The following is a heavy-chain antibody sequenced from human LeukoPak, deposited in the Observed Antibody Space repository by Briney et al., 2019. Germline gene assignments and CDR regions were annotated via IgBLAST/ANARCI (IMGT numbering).Heavy chain of an antibody. CDR1: GGSIDSSSYY. CDR2: IYHNGIT. D-gene: IGHD5-24*01. J-gene: IGHJ4*02. V-gene: IGHV4-39*01. Sequence: SETLSLTCTVSGGSIDSSSYYWGWIRQPPGKGLEWIGSIYHNGITYYNPSLKSRVTISVDTSKNQFSLKLSSVTAADTAVYYRARPVGRDGYNYYAYWGQGTLV. CDR3: ARPVGRDGYNYYAY.